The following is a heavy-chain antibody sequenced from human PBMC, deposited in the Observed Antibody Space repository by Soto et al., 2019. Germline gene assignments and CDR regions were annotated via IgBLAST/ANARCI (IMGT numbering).Heavy chain of an antibody. CDR2: IDPTDGST. D-gene: IGHD3-22*01. V-gene: IGHV1-46*01. J-gene: IGHJ4*02. CDR1: GYTFTSNY. Sequence: QVQLVQSGAEVKKAGASVKVSCKASGYTFTSNYMHWVRQAPGQGLEWMGIIDPTDGSTTYAQKFQGRVPMTGDTSTSTVYMELGSLRFNDTAVYYCARSYHYDSSGFYYWGQGTLVTVSS. CDR3: ARSYHYDSSGFYY.